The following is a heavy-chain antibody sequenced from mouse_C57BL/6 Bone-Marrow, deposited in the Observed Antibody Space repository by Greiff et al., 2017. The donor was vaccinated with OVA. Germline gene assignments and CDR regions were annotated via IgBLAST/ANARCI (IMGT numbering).Heavy chain of an antibody. CDR3: TRWLPLPY. V-gene: IGHV1-15*01. Sequence: QVQLQQSGAELVRPGASVTLSCKASGYTFTDYEMHWVKQTPVHGLEWIGAIDPETGGTAYNQKSKGKAILTADKSSSTAYMELRSLTSEDSAVYYCTRWLPLPYWGQGTLVTVSA. CDR2: IDPETGGT. D-gene: IGHD2-2*01. J-gene: IGHJ3*01. CDR1: GYTFTDYE.